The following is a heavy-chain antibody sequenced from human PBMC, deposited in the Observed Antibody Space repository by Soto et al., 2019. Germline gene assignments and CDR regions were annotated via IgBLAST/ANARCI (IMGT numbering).Heavy chain of an antibody. J-gene: IGHJ4*02. CDR2: ISYDGSNK. V-gene: IGHV3-30*18. CDR3: AKDGEWLAFDY. D-gene: IGHD6-19*01. Sequence: GGSLRLSCAASGFTFSSYGMHWVRQAPGKGLEWVAVISYDGSNKYYADSVKGRFTISRDNSKNTLYLQMNSLRAEDTAVYYCAKDGEWLAFDYWGRGTLVTVSS. CDR1: GFTFSSYG.